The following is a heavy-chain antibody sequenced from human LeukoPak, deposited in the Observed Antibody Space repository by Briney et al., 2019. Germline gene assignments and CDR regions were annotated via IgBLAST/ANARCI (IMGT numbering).Heavy chain of an antibody. V-gene: IGHV1-18*01. CDR2: ISAYNGNT. CDR3: ARGGGLGYCSGGSCYGY. D-gene: IGHD2-15*01. Sequence: GASVKVSCKASGYTFTIYGISWVRQAPGQGREWMGWISAYNGNTNYAQKLQGRVTMTTDTSTSTAYMELRSLRSDDTAVYYCARGGGLGYCSGGSCYGYWGQGTLVTVSS. J-gene: IGHJ4*02. CDR1: GYTFTIYG.